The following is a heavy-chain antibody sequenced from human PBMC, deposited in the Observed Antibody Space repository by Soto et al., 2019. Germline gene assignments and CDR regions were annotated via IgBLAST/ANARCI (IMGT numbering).Heavy chain of an antibody. CDR1: GFTFSDYY. CDR2: ISSSGSYT. J-gene: IGHJ4*02. CDR3: AKDVRPDGYWDLDY. Sequence: PGGSLRLSCAASGFTFSDYYMSWSRQAPGKGLEWVSYISSSGSYTFYADSVKGRFTISRDNSRNTLYLQMNSLRAEDTAVYYCAKDVRPDGYWDLDYWGQGTPVTVSS. V-gene: IGHV3-11*05. D-gene: IGHD5-12*01.